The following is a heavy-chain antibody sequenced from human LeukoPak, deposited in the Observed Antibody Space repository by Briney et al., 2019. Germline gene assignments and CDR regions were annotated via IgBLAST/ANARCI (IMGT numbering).Heavy chain of an antibody. Sequence: ASVKVSCKASGYTFTSYHMHWVRQAPGQGLEWVGIINPSGDPTTYAQKFQGRVTMTSDMSTSTVYMELSSLRSEDTAVYYCARSSGYYSSLFYMHVWGKGTTVTVSS. D-gene: IGHD3-22*01. CDR2: INPSGDPT. CDR3: ARSSGYYSSLFYMHV. CDR1: GYTFTSYH. V-gene: IGHV1-46*01. J-gene: IGHJ6*03.